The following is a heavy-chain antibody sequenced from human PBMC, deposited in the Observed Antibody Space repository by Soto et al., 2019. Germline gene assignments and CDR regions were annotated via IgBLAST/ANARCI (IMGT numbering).Heavy chain of an antibody. CDR1: GGSISSGGYS. Sequence: QLQLQESGSGLVKPSQTLSLTCAVSGGSISSGGYSWSWIRQPPGKGVEGIGYIYRSGSTYYNPSLTRRVTISVARAKNQFSLKLSSVTAADTAVYYCARAHGSGWGAFDIWGQGTMVTVSS. CDR3: ARAHGSGWGAFDI. J-gene: IGHJ3*02. V-gene: IGHV4-30-2*01. D-gene: IGHD3-10*01. CDR2: IYRSGST.